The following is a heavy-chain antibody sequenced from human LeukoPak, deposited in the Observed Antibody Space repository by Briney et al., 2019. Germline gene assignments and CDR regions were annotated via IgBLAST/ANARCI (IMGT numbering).Heavy chain of an antibody. CDR1: GFTFSRYG. V-gene: IGHV3-30*18. J-gene: IGHJ4*02. CDR3: AKGRGYFSGWTQDEFDY. CDR2: ISDDENYK. D-gene: IGHD6-19*01. Sequence: GGSLRLSCAASGFTFSRYGMHWVRQAPGKGLEWVAVISDDENYKYYADSVKGRFTISRDNSRDTLYVQMNSLRTEDTAVYYCAKGRGYFSGWTQDEFDYWGQGTLVTVSS.